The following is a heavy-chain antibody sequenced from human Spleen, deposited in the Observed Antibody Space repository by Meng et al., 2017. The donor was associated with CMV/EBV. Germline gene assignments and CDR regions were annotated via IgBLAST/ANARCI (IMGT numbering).Heavy chain of an antibody. CDR1: GFTFRTYD. CDR3: AKGPTDFWSGYYIVS. CDR2: ISYDGSKK. D-gene: IGHD3-3*01. Sequence: LSLSCAASGFTFRTYDMHWVRQAPGQGLEWVAVISYDGSKKHFADSVKGRFTISRDNSKTSLYLQMNSLTAVDTAVYYCAKGPTDFWSGYYIVSWGQGTLVTVSS. J-gene: IGHJ5*02. V-gene: IGHV3-30*01.